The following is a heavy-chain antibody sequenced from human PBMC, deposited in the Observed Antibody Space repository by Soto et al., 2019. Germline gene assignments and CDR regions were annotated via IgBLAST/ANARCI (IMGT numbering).Heavy chain of an antibody. CDR1: CGSIISYY. V-gene: IGHV4-59*01. CDR3: ARAGCSSTSCWSVFDP. D-gene: IGHD2-2*01. CDR2: IYYSGST. Sequence: PSETLSLTCTFSCGSIISYYWSWIRQPPGKGLEWIGYIYYSGSTNYNPSLKSRVTISVDTSKNQFSLKLSSVTAADTAVYYCARAGCSSTSCWSVFDPWGQGTLVTVSS. J-gene: IGHJ5*02.